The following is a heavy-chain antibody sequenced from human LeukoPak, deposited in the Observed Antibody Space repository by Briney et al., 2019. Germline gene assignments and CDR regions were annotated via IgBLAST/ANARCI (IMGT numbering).Heavy chain of an antibody. CDR2: INHSGST. V-gene: IGHV4-34*01. CDR1: GGSFSGYY. J-gene: IGHJ4*02. D-gene: IGHD4-17*01. Sequence: PSETLSLTCAVYGGSFSGYYWSWIRQPPGKGLEWIGEINHSGSTNYNPSLKSRVTISVDTSKNQSSLKLSSVTAADTAVYYCARAADYGDCDYWGQGTLVTVSS. CDR3: ARAADYGDCDY.